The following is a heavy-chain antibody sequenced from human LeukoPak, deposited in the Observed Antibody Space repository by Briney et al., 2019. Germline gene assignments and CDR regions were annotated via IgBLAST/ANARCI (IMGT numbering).Heavy chain of an antibody. V-gene: IGHV3-48*01. D-gene: IGHD3-10*01. CDR1: GFTFSSYS. Sequence: GGSLRLSCAASGFTFSSYSMNWVRQAPGKGLEWVSYISSGSSTIYYADSLKGRFTISRDNAKNSLYLQMNSLRAEDTAVYYCARERGPVDYWGQGTLVTVSS. J-gene: IGHJ4*02. CDR2: ISSGSSTI. CDR3: ARERGPVDY.